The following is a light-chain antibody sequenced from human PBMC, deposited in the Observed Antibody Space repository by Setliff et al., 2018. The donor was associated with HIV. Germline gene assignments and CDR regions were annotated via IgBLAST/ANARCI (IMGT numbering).Light chain of an antibody. CDR3: YSYAGNNCYV. CDR2: EVT. Sequence: QSALAQPPSASGSPGQSVSISCTGTTSDIGNFDYVSWYQQHPGKAPKLIIYEVTKRPSGVPDRFSGSKSDNTASLTVSGLQTEDEADYYCYSYAGNNCYVFGSGTKVTVL. V-gene: IGLV2-8*01. CDR1: TSDIGNFDY. J-gene: IGLJ1*01.